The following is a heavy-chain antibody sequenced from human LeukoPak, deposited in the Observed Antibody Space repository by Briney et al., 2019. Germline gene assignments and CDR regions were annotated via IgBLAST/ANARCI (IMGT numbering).Heavy chain of an antibody. V-gene: IGHV3-30*02. CDR3: AKESIEFTTSDANIDY. D-gene: IGHD1-14*01. CDR2: IRYDGSNK. J-gene: IGHJ4*02. CDR1: GFTFSSYG. Sequence: GGSLRLSCAASGFTFSSYGMHWVRQAPGKGLEWVAFIRYDGSNKYYADSVQGRFTISRDNSKNTLYLQMNSLRAEDTAVYYCAKESIEFTTSDANIDYWGQGTLVTVSS.